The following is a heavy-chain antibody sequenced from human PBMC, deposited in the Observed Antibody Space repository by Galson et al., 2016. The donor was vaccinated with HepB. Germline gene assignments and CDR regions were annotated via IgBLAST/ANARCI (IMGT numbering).Heavy chain of an antibody. V-gene: IGHV3-11*01. CDR2: IDSSGGTM. D-gene: IGHD5-18*01. CDR3: ARSFAGYIPGDDS. J-gene: IGHJ4*02. Sequence: SLRLSCAASGFTLSDYYMSWIRQAPGKGLEWVSYIDSSGGTMLYADSVKGRFTISRDNANNSLFLEMNNLRAVDTAIYYCARSFAGYIPGDDSWGQGTLVTVSS. CDR1: GFTLSDYY.